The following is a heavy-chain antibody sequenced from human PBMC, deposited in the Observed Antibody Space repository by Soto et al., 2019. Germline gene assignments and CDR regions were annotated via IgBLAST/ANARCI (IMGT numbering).Heavy chain of an antibody. D-gene: IGHD1-26*01. Sequence: EVQLVESGGGLVQPGGSLRLSCAASGFTFSSYSLNWVRQAPGRGLEWVSYISSSSSTIYYADSVKGRFTISRDNAKNSLYLQMNSLRAEDTAVYYCAREEGLLNWFDPWGQGTLVTVSS. CDR1: GFTFSSYS. V-gene: IGHV3-48*01. J-gene: IGHJ5*02. CDR2: ISSSSSTI. CDR3: AREEGLLNWFDP.